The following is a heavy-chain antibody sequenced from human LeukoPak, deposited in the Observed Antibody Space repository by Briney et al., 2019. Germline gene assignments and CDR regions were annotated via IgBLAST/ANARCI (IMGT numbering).Heavy chain of an antibody. CDR1: GFSFNNYR. CDR2: IKQDGSEK. CDR3: ARGRDGSQSPIDD. Sequence: GGSLRLSCVASGFSFNNYRMTWVRQAPGKGLEWVANIKQDGSEKQYVDSVKGRFAISRDNAKKSLYLQMNSLRAEDTAVYYCARGRDGSQSPIDDWGQGTLVTVSS. V-gene: IGHV3-7*04. J-gene: IGHJ4*02. D-gene: IGHD5-24*01.